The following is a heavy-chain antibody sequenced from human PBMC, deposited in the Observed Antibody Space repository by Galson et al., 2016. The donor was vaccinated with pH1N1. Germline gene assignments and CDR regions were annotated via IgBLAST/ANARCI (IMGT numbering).Heavy chain of an antibody. CDR1: GFIFKNFW. Sequence: SLRLSCAASGFIFKNFWMTWVRQAPGKGLEWVSRVYTDGGRTGYADPVRGRFTISRDNAKNTLYLQMSSLRAEDTAVYYCARGDYVGYFVDQWGQGTLVAVSS. J-gene: IGHJ4*02. V-gene: IGHV3-74*01. CDR3: ARGDYVGYFVDQ. CDR2: VYTDGGRT. D-gene: IGHD4-23*01.